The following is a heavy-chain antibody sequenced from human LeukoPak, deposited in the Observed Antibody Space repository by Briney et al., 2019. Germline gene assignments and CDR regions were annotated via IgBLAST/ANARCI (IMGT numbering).Heavy chain of an antibody. V-gene: IGHV4-38-2*02. Sequence: SETLSLTCAVSGYSISSGYYWGWIRQPPGKGLERIGSIYHSGSTYYNPSLKSRVTISVDTSKNQFSLKLSSVTAADTAVYYCARDKEGYYFDYWGQGTLVTVSS. CDR2: IYHSGST. CDR1: GYSISSGYY. CDR3: ARDKEGYYFDY. J-gene: IGHJ4*02.